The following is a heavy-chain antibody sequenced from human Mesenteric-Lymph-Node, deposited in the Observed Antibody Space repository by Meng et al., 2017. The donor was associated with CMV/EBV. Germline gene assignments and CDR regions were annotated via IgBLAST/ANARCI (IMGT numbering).Heavy chain of an antibody. D-gene: IGHD3-9*01. Sequence: SGGPINSGAYYYSWIRQFPGEGLEWIGYIFHTGSTYYKPSLKSRVTMSVDTSKNQISLKLSSVTAADTAVYYCARDYSTGYAGGDDPWGQGTLVTVSS. CDR2: IFHTGST. V-gene: IGHV4-31*02. CDR1: GGPINSGAYY. CDR3: ARDYSTGYAGGDDP. J-gene: IGHJ5*02.